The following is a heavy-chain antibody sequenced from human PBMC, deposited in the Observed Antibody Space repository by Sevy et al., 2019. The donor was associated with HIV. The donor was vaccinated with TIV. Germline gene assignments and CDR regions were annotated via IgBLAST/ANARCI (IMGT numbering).Heavy chain of an antibody. CDR3: AAKFDTTGYYRGFDI. V-gene: IGHV1-69*13. Sequence: ASVKVSCKASGGTLKNFAVNWVRLAPGQGLEWMGRVIPVSGASNDIPKYRGRITLTADESTGTAYMELRRLRSDDTAVYYCAAKFDTTGYYRGFDIWGQGTRVTVSS. J-gene: IGHJ3*02. CDR1: GGTLKNFA. CDR2: VIPVSGAS. D-gene: IGHD3-22*01.